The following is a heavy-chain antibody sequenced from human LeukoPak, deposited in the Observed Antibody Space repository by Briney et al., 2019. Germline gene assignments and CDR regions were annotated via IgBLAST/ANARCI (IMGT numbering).Heavy chain of an antibody. V-gene: IGHV4-4*07. Sequence: SETLSLTCTASGGSISSYYWSWIRQPAGREREWIGRIYTSGRPNYNHSLKIRVHISVDKSKNQFSLNLSSVTAADTAVYYCAREVGATMFDYWGQGTLVTVSS. CDR2: IYTSGRP. CDR1: GGSISSYY. J-gene: IGHJ4*02. CDR3: AREVGATMFDY. D-gene: IGHD1-26*01.